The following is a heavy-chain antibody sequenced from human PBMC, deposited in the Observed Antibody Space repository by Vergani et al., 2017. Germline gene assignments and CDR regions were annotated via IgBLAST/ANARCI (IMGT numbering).Heavy chain of an antibody. CDR2: INWNSYSI. J-gene: IGHJ2*01. CDR1: GFTFDDYA. CDR3: VKDIAASGNYWFFDL. Sequence: EVQLVESGGGLVQPGRSLRLSCAASGFTFDDYAMHWVRQAPGKGLEWVSGINWNSYSIAYADSVKGRFTISRDNAKNSLYLQMNSQRAEDTALYDCVKDIAASGNYWFFDLWGRGTLVTVSS. D-gene: IGHD6-13*01. V-gene: IGHV3-9*01.